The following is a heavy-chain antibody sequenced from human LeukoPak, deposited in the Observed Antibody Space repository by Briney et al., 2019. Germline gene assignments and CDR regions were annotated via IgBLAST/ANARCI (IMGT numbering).Heavy chain of an antibody. CDR1: GFTFSSYA. CDR3: ATYINWVAGDV. CDR2: INHEGGGI. V-gene: IGHV3-7*01. Sequence: PGRSLRLSCAASGFTFSSYAMHWVRQVPGQGLEWVAHINHEGGGIQYVDSVKGRFTISRDNAKGSVYLQMNSLRAEDTAIYHCATYINWVAGDVWGQGTTVIVSS. D-gene: IGHD1-1*01. J-gene: IGHJ6*02.